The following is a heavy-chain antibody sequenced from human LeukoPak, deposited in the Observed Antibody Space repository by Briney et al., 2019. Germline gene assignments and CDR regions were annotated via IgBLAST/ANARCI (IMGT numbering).Heavy chain of an antibody. Sequence: GGSLRLSCAASGFTFSNYWMNWVRQAPGKGLEWVANIKQDGSETYYVDSVKGRFTISRDNARNSLNLQINSLRAEDTALYYCAREQMGALNAFDIWGQGTIVTVSS. CDR2: IKQDGSET. J-gene: IGHJ3*02. CDR3: AREQMGALNAFDI. V-gene: IGHV3-7*03. D-gene: IGHD3-16*01. CDR1: GFTFSNYW.